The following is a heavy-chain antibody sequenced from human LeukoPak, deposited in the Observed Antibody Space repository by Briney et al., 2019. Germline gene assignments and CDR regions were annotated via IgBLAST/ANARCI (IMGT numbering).Heavy chain of an antibody. CDR2: INSDGSST. CDR1: GFTFSSYW. V-gene: IGHV3-74*01. J-gene: IGHJ1*01. Sequence: GGSLRLSCAASGFTFSSYWMHWVRQAPGKGLVWVSRINSDGSSTSYADSVKGRFTISRDNAKNTLYLQMNSLRAEDTAVYYCARTYGDYYPEYFQHWGQGTLVTVSS. CDR3: ARTYGDYYPEYFQH. D-gene: IGHD4-17*01.